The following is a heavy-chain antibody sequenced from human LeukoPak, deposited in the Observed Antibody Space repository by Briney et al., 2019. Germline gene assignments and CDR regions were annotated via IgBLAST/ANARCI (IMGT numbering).Heavy chain of an antibody. J-gene: IGHJ6*04. CDR2: ISYDGSYK. V-gene: IGHV3-30*04. CDR1: GFTFSSYA. CDR3: ARDYMVRGVSGMDV. Sequence: GGSLRLSCAASGFTFSSYAMHWVRQAPGKGLEWVAVISYDGSYKYYADSVKGRFTISRDNSKNTLYLQMNSLRAEDTAVYYCARDYMVRGVSGMDVWGKGTTVTVSS. D-gene: IGHD3-10*01.